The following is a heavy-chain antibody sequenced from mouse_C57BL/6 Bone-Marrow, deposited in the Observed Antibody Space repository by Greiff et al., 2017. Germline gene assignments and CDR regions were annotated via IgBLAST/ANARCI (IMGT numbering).Heavy chain of an antibody. J-gene: IGHJ4*01. Sequence: QVQLQQPGAELVRPGTSVKLSCKASGYTFTSYWMHWVKQMPGQGLEWIGVIDPSDSYTNYNQKFKGKATLTVDTSSSTAYMQRSSLTSEDSAVYYCATYYGSSYCAMDYWGQGTSVTVSS. D-gene: IGHD1-1*01. V-gene: IGHV1-59*01. CDR1: GYTFTSYW. CDR3: ATYYGSSYCAMDY. CDR2: IDPSDSYT.